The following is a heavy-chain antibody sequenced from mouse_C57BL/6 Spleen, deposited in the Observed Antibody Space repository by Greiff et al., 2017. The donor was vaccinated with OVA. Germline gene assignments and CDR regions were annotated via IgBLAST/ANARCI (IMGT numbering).Heavy chain of an antibody. D-gene: IGHD1-1*02. V-gene: IGHV5-16*01. CDR3: AREYGGYFDV. Sequence: DVKLVESEGGLVQPGSSMKLSCTASGFTFSDYYMAWVRQVPEKGLEWVANINYDGSSTYYLDSLKSRFIISRDNAKNILYLQMSSLKSEDTATYYCAREYGGYFDVWGTGTTVTVSS. CDR1: GFTFSDYY. J-gene: IGHJ1*03. CDR2: INYDGSST.